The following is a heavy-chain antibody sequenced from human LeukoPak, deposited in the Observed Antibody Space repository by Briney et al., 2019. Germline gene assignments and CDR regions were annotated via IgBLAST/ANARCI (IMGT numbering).Heavy chain of an antibody. D-gene: IGHD6-6*01. CDR1: GGSVSSGSYY. CDR2: IYYSGST. Sequence: SETLSLTCTVSGGSVSSGSYYWSWIRQPPGKGLEWIGYIYYSGSTNYNPSLKSRVTISVDTSKNQFSLKLSSVTAADTAVYYCARLEQYSSSFFDYWGQGTLVTVSS. J-gene: IGHJ4*02. CDR3: ARLEQYSSSFFDY. V-gene: IGHV4-61*01.